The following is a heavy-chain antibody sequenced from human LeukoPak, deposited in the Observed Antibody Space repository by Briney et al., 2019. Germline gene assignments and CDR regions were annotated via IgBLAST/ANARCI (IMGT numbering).Heavy chain of an antibody. CDR2: INTNRGGT. Sequence: ASVKLSCKASGYTLTCNYMHWVRQAPGQGLEWKGWINTNRGGTNYAQKFQGRVTITRVKSISTAYMELSRLRSDDTAVYYCARLLRGTTGTTSSPGYWGQGTQVTVSS. D-gene: IGHD1-1*01. CDR3: ARLLRGTTGTTSSPGY. CDR1: GYTLTCNY. V-gene: IGHV1-2*02. J-gene: IGHJ4*02.